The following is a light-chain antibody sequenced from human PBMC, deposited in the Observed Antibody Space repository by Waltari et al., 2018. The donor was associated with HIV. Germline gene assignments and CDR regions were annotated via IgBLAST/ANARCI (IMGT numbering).Light chain of an antibody. J-gene: IGLJ3*02. Sequence: SYVLTQPPSVSVAPGKTARITCGGNNIGIKSVHWYQQKPGQAPVLVISYDSDRPSGIPERLSGSNSGNTATLTISRVEAGDEADYYCQVWDSISDHVVFGGGTKLTVL. V-gene: IGLV3-21*01. CDR3: QVWDSISDHVV. CDR2: YDS. CDR1: NIGIKS.